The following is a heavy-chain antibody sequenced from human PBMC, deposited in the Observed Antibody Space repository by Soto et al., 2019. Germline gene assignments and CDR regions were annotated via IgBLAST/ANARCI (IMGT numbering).Heavy chain of an antibody. V-gene: IGHV4-34*01. D-gene: IGHD2-15*01. CDR3: ARGQLDIVVVVAAARRPYFDY. Sequence: SETLSLTCAVYGGSFSGYYWSWIRQPPGKGLEWIGEINHSGSTNYNPSLKSRVTISVDTSKNQFSLKLSSVTAADTAVYYCARGQLDIVVVVAAARRPYFDYWGQGTLVTVSS. CDR1: GGSFSGYY. J-gene: IGHJ4*02. CDR2: INHSGST.